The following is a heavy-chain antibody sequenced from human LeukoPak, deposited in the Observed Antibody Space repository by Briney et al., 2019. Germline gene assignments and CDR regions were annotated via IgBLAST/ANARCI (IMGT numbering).Heavy chain of an antibody. V-gene: IGHV3-23*01. CDR2: ISGSGGST. D-gene: IGHD6-13*01. J-gene: IGHJ4*02. CDR3: AKVRGQQSSSWYSDY. Sequence: SGGSLRLSCAASGFTFSSYAMSWVRQAPGKGLEWVSAISGSGGSTYYADSVKGRFTISRDNSKNTLYLQMNSLRAEDTAVYYCAKVRGQQSSSWYSDYWGQGTLVTVSS. CDR1: GFTFSSYA.